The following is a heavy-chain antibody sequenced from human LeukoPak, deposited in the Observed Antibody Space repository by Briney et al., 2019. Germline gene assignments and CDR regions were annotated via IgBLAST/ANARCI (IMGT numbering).Heavy chain of an antibody. CDR1: YS. J-gene: IGHJ4*02. CDR2: ISSSSSTI. CDR3: ARDFSTKYSQDY. D-gene: IGHD1-26*01. Sequence: YSMNWVRQAPGKGLEWVSYISSSSSTIYYADSVKGRFTVSRDDSKITLYLQMHSLRAEDTALYYCARDFSTKYSQDYWGQGTLVTVSS. V-gene: IGHV3-48*01.